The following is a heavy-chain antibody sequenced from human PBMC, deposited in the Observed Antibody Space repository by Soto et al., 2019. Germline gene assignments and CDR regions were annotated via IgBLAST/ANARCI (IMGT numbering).Heavy chain of an antibody. CDR1: GGTFSSFT. J-gene: IGHJ6*02. V-gene: IGHV1-69*01. Sequence: QVQLVQSGAEVKKPGSSVKVSCKASGGTFSSFTIIWVRQAPGQGLEWMGGIIPIYGTANYAPKCQGRVTITADGTTTTAYMELSSPRSEDTAVYYCAKDRRADWESYYYYAMDVWGQGTTVTVSS. CDR2: IIPIYGTA. D-gene: IGHD1-26*01. CDR3: AKDRRADWESYYYYAMDV.